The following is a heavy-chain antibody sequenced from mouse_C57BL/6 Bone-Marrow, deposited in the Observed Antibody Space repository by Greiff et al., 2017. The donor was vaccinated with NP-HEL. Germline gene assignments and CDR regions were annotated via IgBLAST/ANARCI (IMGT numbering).Heavy chain of an antibody. Sequence: EVKLMESGGDLVKPGGSLKLSCAASGFTFSSYGMSWVRQTPDKRLEWVATISSGGSYTYYPDSVKGRFTISRDNAKNTLYLQMSSLKSEDTAMYYCARGSLYAMDYGGQGTSVTVSS. V-gene: IGHV5-6*01. CDR3: ARGSLYAMDY. J-gene: IGHJ4*01. CDR1: GFTFSSYG. CDR2: ISSGGSYT.